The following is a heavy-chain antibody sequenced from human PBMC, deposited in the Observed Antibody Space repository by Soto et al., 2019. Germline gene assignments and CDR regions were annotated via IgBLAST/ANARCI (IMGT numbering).Heavy chain of an antibody. CDR2: IYYSGST. Sequence: QLQLQESGPGLVKPSETLSLTCTVSGGSISSSSYYWGWIRQPPGKGLEWIGSIYYSGSTYYNPSLKSRVTISVDTSKNQFSLKLSSVTAADTAVYYCARHADRSSWPRNNWFDPWGQGTLVTVSS. V-gene: IGHV4-39*01. CDR1: GGSISSSSYY. CDR3: ARHADRSSWPRNNWFDP. J-gene: IGHJ5*02. D-gene: IGHD6-13*01.